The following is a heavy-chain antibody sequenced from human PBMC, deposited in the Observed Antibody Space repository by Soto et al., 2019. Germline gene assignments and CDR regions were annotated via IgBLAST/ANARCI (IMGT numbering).Heavy chain of an antibody. CDR2: ISRSSTTI. Sequence: EVQLVESGGGLVQPGGSLRLSCAASGFIFNDYTMNWARQAPGKGLEWVSFISRSSTTIYYADSVKGRFTISRDNAKSSLFLQMNSLRDEDTAVYYCARVGKDIIETLYHDYYGLDVWGQGTTVTVSS. CDR1: GFIFNDYT. V-gene: IGHV3-48*02. CDR3: ARVGKDIIETLYHDYYGLDV. D-gene: IGHD2-15*01. J-gene: IGHJ6*02.